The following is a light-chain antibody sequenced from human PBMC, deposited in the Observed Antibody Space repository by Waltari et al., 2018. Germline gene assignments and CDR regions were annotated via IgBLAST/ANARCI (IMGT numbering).Light chain of an antibody. CDR2: GAS. CDR3: QQYNNWPPGDT. Sequence: ETVMTQSPASLSVSPGERATLSCMASQTIRTNLAWYQHKPGQAPRLLIHGASTRAPGIPARFSGSGSGTEFTLTISSLQSEDSAVYYCQQYNNWPPGDTFGQGTRLEVK. V-gene: IGKV3-15*01. J-gene: IGKJ2*01. CDR1: QTIRTN.